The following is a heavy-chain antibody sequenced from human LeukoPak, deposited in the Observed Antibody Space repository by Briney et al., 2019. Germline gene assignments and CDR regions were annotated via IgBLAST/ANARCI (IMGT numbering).Heavy chain of an antibody. CDR3: ARTPLDAYYYYYMDV. V-gene: IGHV4-59*01. Sequence: PSETLSLTCTVSGDSISGYYWSWIRQPPGKGLEWIGFIYYSGSTNYNPPLKSRVTISVDRSKNQFSLKLRSVTAADTAVYYCARTPLDAYYYYYMDVWGKGTTVTVSS. D-gene: IGHD3-9*01. CDR1: GDSISGYY. J-gene: IGHJ6*03. CDR2: IYYSGST.